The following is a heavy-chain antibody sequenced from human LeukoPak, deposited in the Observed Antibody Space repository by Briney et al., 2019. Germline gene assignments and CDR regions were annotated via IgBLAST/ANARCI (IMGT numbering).Heavy chain of an antibody. CDR3: ARTGYSYGYGDY. CDR1: GFTFSSYE. J-gene: IGHJ4*02. Sequence: GGSLRLSCAASGFTFSSYEMNWVRQAPGKGLEWVSYISSSGSTIYYARSVKGRFTISRDNAKNTLYLKTNSLRDEDTAVYYCARTGYSYGYGDYWGQGTLVTASS. V-gene: IGHV3-48*03. D-gene: IGHD5-18*01. CDR2: ISSSGSTI.